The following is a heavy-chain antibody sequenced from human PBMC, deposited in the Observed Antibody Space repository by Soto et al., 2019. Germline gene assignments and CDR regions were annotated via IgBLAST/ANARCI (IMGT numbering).Heavy chain of an antibody. CDR3: TSEIGSGFNGHYFAY. V-gene: IGHV3-15*07. CDR1: GFIFRNAW. D-gene: IGHD6-19*01. J-gene: IGHJ4*02. CDR2: IKTKTDGGTT. Sequence: GSLRLSCGASGFIFRNAWMSWVRRAPGKGLEWVGHIKTKTDGGTTDYAPPVEGRFTISRDDSENTLYLQMNSLKTEDTAVYYCTSEIGSGFNGHYFAYWGQGALVTVSS.